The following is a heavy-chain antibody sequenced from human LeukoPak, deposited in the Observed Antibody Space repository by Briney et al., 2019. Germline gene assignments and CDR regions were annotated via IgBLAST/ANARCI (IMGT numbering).Heavy chain of an antibody. CDR1: GFTFSSYA. CDR2: ISSNGGST. J-gene: IGHJ4*02. V-gene: IGHV3-64*01. D-gene: IGHD6-19*01. Sequence: GGSLRLSCAASGFTFSSYAMHWVRQAPGKGLEYVSAISSNGGSTYYANSVKGRFTISRDNSKNTLYLQMGSLRAEDMAVYYCAIGFSSNPDYWGQGTLVTVSS. CDR3: AIGFSSNPDY.